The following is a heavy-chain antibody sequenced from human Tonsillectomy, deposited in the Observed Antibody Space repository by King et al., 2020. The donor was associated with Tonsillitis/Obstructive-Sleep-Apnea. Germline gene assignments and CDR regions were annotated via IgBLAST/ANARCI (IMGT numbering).Heavy chain of an antibody. D-gene: IGHD3-22*01. J-gene: IGHJ4*02. CDR1: GYTFTSYG. Sequence: QLVQSGAEVKKPGASVKVFCKASGYTFTSYGISWVRQAPGQGLEWMGWISAYNGDTNYPQNLQGRITMTTDTSRSTAYLDLRSLRSDDTAVYYCARDSMSHYFDSSTYYTFAYWGQGTLVTVSS. V-gene: IGHV1-18*01. CDR3: ARDSMSHYFDSSTYYTFAY. CDR2: ISAYNGDT.